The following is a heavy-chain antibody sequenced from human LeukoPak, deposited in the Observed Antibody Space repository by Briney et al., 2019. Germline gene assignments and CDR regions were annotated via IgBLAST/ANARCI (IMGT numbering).Heavy chain of an antibody. CDR1: RYTFTSYD. CDR3: ARELAYSSSFDY. J-gene: IGHJ4*02. Sequence: ASVKVSCKASRYTFTSYDINWVRQATGQGLEWMGWMNPNSGNTGYAQKFQGRVTMTRNTSISTAYMELSSLRSEDTAVYYCARELAYSSSFDYWGQGTLVTVSS. CDR2: MNPNSGNT. D-gene: IGHD6-13*01. V-gene: IGHV1-8*01.